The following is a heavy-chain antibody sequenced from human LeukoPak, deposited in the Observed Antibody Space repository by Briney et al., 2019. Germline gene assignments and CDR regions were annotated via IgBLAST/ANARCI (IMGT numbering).Heavy chain of an antibody. J-gene: IGHJ4*02. CDR1: GASITNYY. Sequence: SETLSLTCTVSGASITNYYWGWIRQPPGKGLEWIATIYYSGTTYYNPSLKSRVTISVDTSKNQFSLNLSSVTAADTAVYYCARGGSGTRGDFDYWGQGTLVTVSS. CDR2: IYYSGTT. V-gene: IGHV4-39*01. D-gene: IGHD3-10*01. CDR3: ARGGSGTRGDFDY.